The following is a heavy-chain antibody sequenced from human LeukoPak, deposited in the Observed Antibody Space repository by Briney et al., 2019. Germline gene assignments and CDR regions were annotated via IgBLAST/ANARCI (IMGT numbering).Heavy chain of an antibody. CDR2: IYYSGST. CDR3: ARGHTILGFDP. D-gene: IGHD3-3*01. J-gene: IGHJ5*02. CDR1: GGSISSSSYY. Sequence: SETLSLTCTVSGGSISSSSYYWGWIRQPPGKGLEWIGSIYYSGSTYYNPSLKSRVTISVDTSKNQFSLKLSSVTAADTAVYYCARGHTILGFDPWGQGTLVTVSS. V-gene: IGHV4-39*01.